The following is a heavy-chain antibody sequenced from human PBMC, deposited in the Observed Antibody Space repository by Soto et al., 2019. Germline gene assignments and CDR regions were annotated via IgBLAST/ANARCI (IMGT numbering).Heavy chain of an antibody. CDR1: GFTFSSYG. D-gene: IGHD3-9*01. CDR3: AQGGYYDFLTAHPPWFDP. Sequence: QVQLVESGGGVVQPGRSLRLSCAASGFTFSSYGMHWVRQAPGKGLEWVAVISYDGSNKYYADSVKGRFTISRDNSKNTLYLQRNSLRAEGTAGYYCAQGGYYDFLTAHPPWFDPWGQGTLVTVSS. V-gene: IGHV3-30*18. J-gene: IGHJ5*02. CDR2: ISYDGSNK.